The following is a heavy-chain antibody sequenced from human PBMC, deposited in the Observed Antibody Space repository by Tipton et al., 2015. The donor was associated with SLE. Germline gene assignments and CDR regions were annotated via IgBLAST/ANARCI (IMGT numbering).Heavy chain of an antibody. CDR2: IYYSGST. J-gene: IGHJ3*02. CDR1: GGSFSGYY. V-gene: IGHV4-59*01. Sequence: TLSLTCAVYGGSFSGYYWSWIRQPPGKGLEWIGYIYYSGSTNYNPSLKSRVTISVDTSKNQFSLKLSSVTAADTAVYYCARKTSAFDIWGQGTMVTVSS. CDR3: ARKTSAFDI.